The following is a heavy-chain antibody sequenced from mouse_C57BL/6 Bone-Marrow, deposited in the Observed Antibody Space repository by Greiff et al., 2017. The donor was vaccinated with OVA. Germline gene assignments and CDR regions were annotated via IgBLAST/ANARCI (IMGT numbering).Heavy chain of an antibody. CDR2: IDPETGGT. V-gene: IGHV1-15*01. CDR1: GYTFTDYE. CDR3: TRGDYYGSSYWCAY. D-gene: IGHD1-1*01. J-gene: IGHJ3*01. Sequence: VKLQESGAELVRPGASVTLSCKASGYTFTDYEMHWVKQTPVHGLEWIGAIDPETGGTAYNQKFKGKAILTADKSSSTAYMELRSLTSEDSAVYYCTRGDYYGSSYWCAYWGQGTLVTVSA.